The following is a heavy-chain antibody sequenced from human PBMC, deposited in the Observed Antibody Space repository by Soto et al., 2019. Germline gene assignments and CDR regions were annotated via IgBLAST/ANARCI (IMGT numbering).Heavy chain of an antibody. CDR3: ARQDSGYDYGPVGPEGYYYYYYMDV. V-gene: IGHV4-59*08. D-gene: IGHD5-12*01. Sequence: SETLSLTCTVSGGSISSYYWSWIRQPPGKGLEWIGYIYYSGSTNYNPSLKSRVTISVDTSKNQFSLKLSSVTAADTAVYYCARQDSGYDYGPVGPEGYYYYYYMDVWGKGTTVTVSS. J-gene: IGHJ6*03. CDR2: IYYSGST. CDR1: GGSISSYY.